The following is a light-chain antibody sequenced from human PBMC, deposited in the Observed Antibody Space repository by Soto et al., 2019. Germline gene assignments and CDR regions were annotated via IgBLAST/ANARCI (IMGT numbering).Light chain of an antibody. CDR1: QSISSW. Sequence: DIQLTQSPSFLSASVGDRVTITCRASQSISSWLAWYQQKPGKAPKLLIYDASSLESGVPSRFSGSGSGTEFTLTISCLQSEDFATYYCQQYYSYPPTFGQGTKVDIK. V-gene: IGKV1-5*01. J-gene: IGKJ2*01. CDR3: QQYYSYPPT. CDR2: DAS.